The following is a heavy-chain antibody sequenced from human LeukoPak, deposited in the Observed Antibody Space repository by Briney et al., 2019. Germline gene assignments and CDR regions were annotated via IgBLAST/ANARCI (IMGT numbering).Heavy chain of an antibody. CDR2: ISSSSYL. J-gene: IGHJ4*02. CDR3: ARDEGSGYYGY. D-gene: IGHD3-22*01. V-gene: IGHV3-21*01. Sequence: GVPLRLSCAASGFTFSSYSMNWVRQAPGKGLECVSSISSSSYLYHADSVKGRFTISRDNAKNSLYLQMNSLRAEDTAVYYCARDEGSGYYGYWGQGTLVTVSS. CDR1: GFTFSSYS.